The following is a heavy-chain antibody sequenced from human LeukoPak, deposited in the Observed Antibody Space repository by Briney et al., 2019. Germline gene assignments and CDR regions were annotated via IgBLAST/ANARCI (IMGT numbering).Heavy chain of an antibody. J-gene: IGHJ4*02. V-gene: IGHV3-21*01. D-gene: IGHD1-26*01. Sequence: GGSLRLSCAASGFAFSASAVHWVRQAPGKGLEWVSSISSSSSYIYYADSVKGRFTISRGNAKNSLYLQMNSLRAEDTAVYYCARGLIVGAPDYWGQGTLVTVSS. CDR3: ARGLIVGAPDY. CDR1: GFAFSASA. CDR2: ISSSSSYI.